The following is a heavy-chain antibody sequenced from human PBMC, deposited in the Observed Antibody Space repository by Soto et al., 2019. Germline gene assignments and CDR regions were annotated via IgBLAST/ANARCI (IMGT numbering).Heavy chain of an antibody. Sequence: GGSLRLSCAASGFTVSSNYVSWVRQAPGKGLEWVSVIYSGGSTYYADSVKGRFTISRDNSKNTVYLQMNSLRAEDTAVYYCAKARAQDYDFWSGYPVDYWGQGTLVTVSS. J-gene: IGHJ4*02. D-gene: IGHD3-3*01. CDR3: AKARAQDYDFWSGYPVDY. CDR1: GFTVSSNY. V-gene: IGHV3-66*01. CDR2: IYSGGST.